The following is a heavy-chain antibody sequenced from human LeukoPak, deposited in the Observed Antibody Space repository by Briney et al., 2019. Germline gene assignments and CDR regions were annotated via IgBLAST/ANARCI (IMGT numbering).Heavy chain of an antibody. CDR3: ARDSYVVATLRHFDY. CDR2: ISAYNGNT. J-gene: IGHJ4*02. D-gene: IGHD5-12*01. Sequence: ASVKVSCKASGYTFTSYGISWVRQAPGQGLEWMGWISAYNGNTDYAQKLQGRVTMTTDTSTSTAYMELRSLRSDDTAVYYCARDSYVVATLRHFDYWGQGTLVTVSS. V-gene: IGHV1-18*01. CDR1: GYTFTSYG.